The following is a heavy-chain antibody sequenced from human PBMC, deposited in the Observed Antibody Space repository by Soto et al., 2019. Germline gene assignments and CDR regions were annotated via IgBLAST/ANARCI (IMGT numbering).Heavy chain of an antibody. CDR3: AEGGSNGWYDVFDI. J-gene: IGHJ3*02. CDR1: GFTFSSYV. CDR2: LRGSGGST. D-gene: IGHD6-19*01. V-gene: IGHV3-23*01. Sequence: LRLSCAASGFTFSSYVMNWVRQAPGKGLEWVSTLRGSGGSTYYADSVEGRFTFSRDNSKTTLHLLMNSLRAEDTAVYYCAEGGSNGWYDVFDIWGQGTMVT.